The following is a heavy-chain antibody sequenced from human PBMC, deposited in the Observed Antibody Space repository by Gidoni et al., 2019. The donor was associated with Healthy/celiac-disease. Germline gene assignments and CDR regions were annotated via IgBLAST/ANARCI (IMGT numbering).Heavy chain of an antibody. CDR3: ARAPPSDAFDI. CDR2: IYYSGST. Sequence: QVQLQASGPGLVKPSETLSLTCTVPGGSISSYYWCWIRQPPGKGLEWIGYIYYSGSTNYNPSLKSRVTISVDTSKNQFSLKLSSVTAADTAVYYCARAPPSDAFDIWGQGTMVTVSS. J-gene: IGHJ3*02. CDR1: GGSISSYY. V-gene: IGHV4-59*01.